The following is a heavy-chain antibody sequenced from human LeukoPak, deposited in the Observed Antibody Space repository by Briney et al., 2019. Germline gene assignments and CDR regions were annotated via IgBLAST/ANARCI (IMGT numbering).Heavy chain of an antibody. CDR2: ISWNSGSI. Sequence: GGSLRLSCAASGFTFDDYAMPWVRQASGKGLEWVSGISWNSGSIGYADSVKGRFTISRDNAKNSLYLQMNSLRAEDTALYYCAKGRSNTYYDFWSGYYGWFDPWGQGTLVTVSS. D-gene: IGHD3-3*01. V-gene: IGHV3-9*01. J-gene: IGHJ5*02. CDR1: GFTFDDYA. CDR3: AKGRSNTYYDFWSGYYGWFDP.